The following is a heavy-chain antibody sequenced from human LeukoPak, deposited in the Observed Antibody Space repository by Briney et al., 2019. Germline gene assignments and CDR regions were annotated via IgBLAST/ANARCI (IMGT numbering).Heavy chain of an antibody. CDR1: GYTFSDYY. CDR2: INPSNGDT. Sequence: ASVKVSCKASGYTFSDYYIHWVRQAPRHGLEWMAWINPSNGDTNYAQKFQGRVTMTRDTSISTAYMELTRLISDDTAVYYCARVGSSGWYVHPTLDYWGQGTLVTVSS. D-gene: IGHD6-19*01. CDR3: ARVGSSGWYVHPTLDY. J-gene: IGHJ4*02. V-gene: IGHV1-2*02.